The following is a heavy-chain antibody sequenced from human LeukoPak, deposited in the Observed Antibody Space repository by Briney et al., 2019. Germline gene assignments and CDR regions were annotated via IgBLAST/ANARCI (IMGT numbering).Heavy chain of an antibody. CDR3: ARDHPSITMVRGVTTPFDY. J-gene: IGHJ4*02. D-gene: IGHD3-10*01. Sequence: AGGSLRLSCAASGFTFSSYAMHWVRQAPGKGLEWVAVISYDGSNKYYADSVKGRFTISRDNSKNTLYLQMNSLRAEDTAVYYCARDHPSITMVRGVTTPFDYWGQGTLVTVSS. CDR1: GFTFSSYA. CDR2: ISYDGSNK. V-gene: IGHV3-30-3*01.